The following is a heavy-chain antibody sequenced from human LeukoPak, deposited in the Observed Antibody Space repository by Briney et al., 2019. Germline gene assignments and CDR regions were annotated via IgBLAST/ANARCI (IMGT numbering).Heavy chain of an antibody. CDR2: IYWNGDK. J-gene: IGHJ3*02. Sequence: SGPTLVKPTQTLTLTCTFSGFSLSTSGVGVGWIRQPPGKALEWLALIYWNGDKRYSPSLKCRLTITKDTSKNQVVLTMTNMDPVDTATYYCAHRFLEWLSHDAFDIWGQGTMVTVSS. CDR3: AHRFLEWLSHDAFDI. CDR1: GFSLSTSGVG. D-gene: IGHD3-3*01. V-gene: IGHV2-5*01.